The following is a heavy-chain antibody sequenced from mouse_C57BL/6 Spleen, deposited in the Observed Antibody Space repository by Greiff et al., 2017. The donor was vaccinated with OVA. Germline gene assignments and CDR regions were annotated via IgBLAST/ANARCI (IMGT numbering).Heavy chain of an antibody. J-gene: IGHJ2*01. V-gene: IGHV1-80*01. CDR2: IYPGDGDT. CDR3: ARTDYGSSPSFDY. D-gene: IGHD1-1*01. CDR1: GYAFSSYW. Sequence: QVQLQQSGAELVKPGASVKISCKASGYAFSSYWMNWVKQRPGKGLEWIGQIYPGDGDTNYNGKFKGKATLTADKSSSTAYMQLSSLTSEDSAVYFCARTDYGSSPSFDYWGQGTTLTVSS.